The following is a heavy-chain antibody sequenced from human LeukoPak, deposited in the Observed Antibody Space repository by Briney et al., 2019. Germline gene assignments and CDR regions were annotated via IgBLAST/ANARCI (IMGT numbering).Heavy chain of an antibody. CDR1: GDSVSSNNGA. CDR2: TYYRSKWYS. Sequence: SQTLSLTCAISGDSVSSNNGAWNWIRQSPSRGLEWLGRTYYRSKWYSDYAVSMGGRITINPDTSKNHFSLQLNPVTPDDTAVYYCARDLGNSGWYTFDYWGQGTLVTVSS. V-gene: IGHV6-1*01. D-gene: IGHD6-19*01. J-gene: IGHJ4*02. CDR3: ARDLGNSGWYTFDY.